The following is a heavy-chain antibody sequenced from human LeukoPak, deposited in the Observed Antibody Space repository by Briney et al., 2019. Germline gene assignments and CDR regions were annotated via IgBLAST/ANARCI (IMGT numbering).Heavy chain of an antibody. CDR2: IRYDGSNK. Sequence: PGGSLRLSCAASGFTFSSYGMHWVRQAPGKGLEWVAFIRYDGSNKYYADSVKGRFTISRDNSKNTLYLQMNSLRAEDTAVYYCSGPSGSSSRAFDIWGQGTMVTVSS. CDR3: SGPSGSSSRAFDI. V-gene: IGHV3-30*02. D-gene: IGHD6-13*01. J-gene: IGHJ3*02. CDR1: GFTFSSYG.